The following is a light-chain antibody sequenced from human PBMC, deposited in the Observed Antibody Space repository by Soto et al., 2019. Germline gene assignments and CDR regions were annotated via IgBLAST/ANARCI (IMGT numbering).Light chain of an antibody. CDR2: NNN. J-gene: IGLJ3*02. V-gene: IGLV1-44*01. Sequence: QSVLTQPPSASGTHGQRVTISCSGTSSNIGSNNVNWYQQLPGTAPKLLIYNNNQRPSGVPYRFSGSKSATSASLAISGLKSEDEADYYCAAWDDGLNGWVFGGGTKLTVL. CDR3: AAWDDGLNGWV. CDR1: SSNIGSNN.